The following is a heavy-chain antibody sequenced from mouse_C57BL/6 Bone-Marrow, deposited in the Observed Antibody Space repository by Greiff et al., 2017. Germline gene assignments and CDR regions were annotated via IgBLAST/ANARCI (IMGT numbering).Heavy chain of an antibody. CDR3: ADGYRFDY. CDR1: GFTFSSYG. J-gene: IGHJ3*01. CDR2: ISSGGSYT. V-gene: IGHV5-6*01. Sequence: EVTLVESGGDLVKPGGSLKLSCAASGFTFSSYGMSWVRQTPDKRLARVATISSGGSYTYYPDSVKGRFTISRDNAKNTLYLQMSSLKSEDTAMYYCADGYRFDYWGQGTLVSVSA. D-gene: IGHD2-3*01.